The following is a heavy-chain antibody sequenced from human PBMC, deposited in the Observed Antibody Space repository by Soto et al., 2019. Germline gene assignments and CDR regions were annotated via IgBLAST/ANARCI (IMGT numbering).Heavy chain of an antibody. CDR1: GGSISSSSYY. J-gene: IGHJ4*02. Sequence: SETLSLTCTVSGGSISSSSYYWGWIRQPPGKGLEWIGSIYYSGSTYYNPSLKSRVTISVDTSKNQFSLKLSSVTAADTAVYYCAGPGDYLTEWRYYFDYWGQGTLVTVSS. CDR3: AGPGDYLTEWRYYFDY. CDR2: IYYSGST. D-gene: IGHD4-17*01. V-gene: IGHV4-39*01.